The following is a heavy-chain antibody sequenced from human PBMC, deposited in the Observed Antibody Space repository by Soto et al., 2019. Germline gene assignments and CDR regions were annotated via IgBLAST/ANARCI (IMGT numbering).Heavy chain of an antibody. Sequence: SETLSLTCTVSGGSISSYYWCWIRQPAGKGLEWIGRIYTSGSTNYNPSLKSRVTMSVDTSKNQFSLKLSSVTAADTAVYYCAREEARITIFGVVITLGMDVWGQGTTVTVSS. V-gene: IGHV4-4*07. CDR1: GGSISSYY. CDR2: IYTSGST. D-gene: IGHD3-3*01. CDR3: AREEARITIFGVVITLGMDV. J-gene: IGHJ6*02.